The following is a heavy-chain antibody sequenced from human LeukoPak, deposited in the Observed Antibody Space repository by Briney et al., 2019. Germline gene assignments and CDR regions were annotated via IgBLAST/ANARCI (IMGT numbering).Heavy chain of an antibody. CDR1: GFTFSSYA. J-gene: IGHJ4*02. V-gene: IGHV3-64D*09. CDR3: VKDVALDYSNYYFDY. Sequence: PGGSLRLSCSASGFTFSSYAMHWVRQAPGKGLEYVSAISSNGGSTYYADSVKGRLTISRDNSKNTLYLQMSSLRAEATAVYYCVKDVALDYSNYYFDYWGQGTLVTVSS. CDR2: ISSNGGST. D-gene: IGHD4-11*01.